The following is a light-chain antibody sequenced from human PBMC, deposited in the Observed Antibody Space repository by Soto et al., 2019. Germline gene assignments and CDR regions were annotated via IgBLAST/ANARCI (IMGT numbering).Light chain of an antibody. J-gene: IGLJ1*01. CDR2: DVS. CDR3: SSYTSSSTPYV. Sequence: QSVLTQPASVSGSPGQSITISCTGTSSDVGGYNYVSWYQQHPGKAPKVMIYDVSNRPSGDSNRFSGSKSGNTASLTISGLQAEDEADYYCSSYTSSSTPYVFGSGTKFTVL. V-gene: IGLV2-14*01. CDR1: SSDVGGYNY.